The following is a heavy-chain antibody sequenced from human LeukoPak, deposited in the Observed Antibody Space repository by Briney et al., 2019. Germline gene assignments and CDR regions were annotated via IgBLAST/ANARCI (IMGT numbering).Heavy chain of an antibody. CDR2: VNPNNGVP. CDR3: AREVGYSSSYYGRFDP. J-gene: IGHJ5*02. D-gene: IGHD2-2*01. V-gene: IGHV1-2*06. Sequence: GASVKVSCKASRYTFTGYYMHWVRQAPGQGLEWMGRVNPNNGVPNYAQKFQGRVTMTRDTAIGTFYMELNSLRSDDTAVYFCAREVGYSSSYYGRFDPWRQGTLVIVSS. CDR1: RYTFTGYY.